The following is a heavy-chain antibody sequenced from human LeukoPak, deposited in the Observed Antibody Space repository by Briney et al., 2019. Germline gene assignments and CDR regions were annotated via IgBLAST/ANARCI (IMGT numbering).Heavy chain of an antibody. CDR2: IDYSGST. Sequence: PSETLSLTCTVSAGSISSSSYYWGWLRQPPGKGLELIGSIDYSGSTYYTPSLKTRVTISVHTTNNQFSLKLSSVTAADTAVYYCARHGRLRPVGVYYWGQGTLVTVSS. V-gene: IGHV4-39*01. CDR1: AGSISSSSYY. CDR3: ARHGRLRPVGVYY. D-gene: IGHD4-17*01. J-gene: IGHJ4*02.